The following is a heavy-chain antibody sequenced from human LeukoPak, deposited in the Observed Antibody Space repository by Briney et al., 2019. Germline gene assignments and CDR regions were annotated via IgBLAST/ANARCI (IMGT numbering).Heavy chain of an antibody. D-gene: IGHD6-19*01. J-gene: IGHJ1*01. CDR1: GFTFNTYA. CDR2: VSYDGGAK. CDR3: ARSLGSGWIHLVES. Sequence: QPGGSLRLSCAASGFTFNTYALHWVRQAPGKGLEWVAVVSYDGGAKYYADSVKGRFAISRDNSKNTVDLQMYSLRAEDSAVYYCARSLGSGWIHLVESWGQGTLVTVS. V-gene: IGHV3-30*03.